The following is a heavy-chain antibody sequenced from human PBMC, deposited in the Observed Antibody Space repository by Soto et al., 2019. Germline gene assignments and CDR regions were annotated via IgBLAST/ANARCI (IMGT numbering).Heavy chain of an antibody. V-gene: IGHV3-7*01. J-gene: IGHJ6*03. D-gene: IGHD2-2*01. CDR2: IKQDGSEK. CDR3: ARDRRTWYQPNMDV. CDR1: GFTFSSYW. Sequence: GGSLRLSCAASGFTFSSYWMSWVRQAPGKGLEWVANIKQDGSEKYYVDSVKGRFTISRDNAKNSLYLQMNSLRAEDTAVYYCARDRRTWYQPNMDVWGKGTTVTVSS.